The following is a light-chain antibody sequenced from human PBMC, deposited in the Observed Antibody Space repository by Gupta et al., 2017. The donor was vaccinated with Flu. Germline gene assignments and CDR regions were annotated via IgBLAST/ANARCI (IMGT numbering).Light chain of an antibody. CDR1: QSISTN. J-gene: IGKJ3*01. CDR2: ESI. V-gene: IGKV3-15*01. Sequence: SPATLSVSPGERATLSCRASQSISTNVAWYQKNPGQATRLLNYESISGAAGIPAMCSSSGSGAEFALTISSMQSEDVAVYSCEQYNNGPRFGPGTTVDIK. CDR3: EQYNNGPR.